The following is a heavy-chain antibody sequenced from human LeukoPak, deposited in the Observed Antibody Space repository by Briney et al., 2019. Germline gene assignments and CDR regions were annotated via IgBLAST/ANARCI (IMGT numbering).Heavy chain of an antibody. CDR1: GGSFSGYY. CDR2: INHSGST. V-gene: IGHV4-34*01. D-gene: IGHD5-18*01. J-gene: IGHJ4*02. CDR3: ARGTAWIQLWFSSNYFDY. Sequence: SETLSLTCAVYGGSFSGYYWSWIRQPPGKGLEWIGEINHSGSTNYNPSLKSRVTISVDTSKNQSSLKLSSVTAADTAVYYCARGTAWIQLWFSSNYFDYWGQGTLVTVSS.